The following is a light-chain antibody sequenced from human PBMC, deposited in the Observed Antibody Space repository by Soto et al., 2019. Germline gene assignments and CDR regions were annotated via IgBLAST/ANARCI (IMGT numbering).Light chain of an antibody. CDR2: KAS. CDR1: RNIGPW. CDR3: LHYDSYPYT. Sequence: DFQMTQSPSTLSASVGDRVTITCRASRNIGPWLAWYQQKPGKAPQVLLYKASSLEGGVLSKFSGSGSETEFTLTINSLQPDDSATYYCLHYDSYPYTFGQGTQLEIK. J-gene: IGKJ2*01. V-gene: IGKV1-5*03.